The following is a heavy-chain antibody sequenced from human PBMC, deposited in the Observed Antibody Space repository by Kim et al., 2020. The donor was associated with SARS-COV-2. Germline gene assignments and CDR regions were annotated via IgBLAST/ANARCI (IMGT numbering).Heavy chain of an antibody. V-gene: IGHV1-18*01. CDR3: ARYQIAVAGTGNDY. J-gene: IGHJ4*02. Sequence: AQKPQGRVTMTTDTSTSTAYMELRSLRSDDTAVYYCARYQIAVAGTGNDYWGQGTLVTVSS. D-gene: IGHD6-19*01.